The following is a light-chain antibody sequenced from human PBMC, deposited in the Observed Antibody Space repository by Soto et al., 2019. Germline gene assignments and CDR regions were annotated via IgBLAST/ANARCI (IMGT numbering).Light chain of an antibody. CDR2: DAS. CDR1: QSLTVY. Sequence: DIQMTQSPSTLSASVGDRVTITCRASQSLTVYSAWYQQKPGKAPNLLIYDASNLQSGVPSRFSGSGSGTEFTLTISGLQPEDSATYYCQQYNSVRRLTFGGGTKV. CDR3: QQYNSVRRLT. V-gene: IGKV1-5*01. J-gene: IGKJ4*01.